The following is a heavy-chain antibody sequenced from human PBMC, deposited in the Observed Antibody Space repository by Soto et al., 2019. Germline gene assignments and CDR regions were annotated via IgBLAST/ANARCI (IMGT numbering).Heavy chain of an antibody. Sequence: ESGPTLVNPTQTLTLTCTFSGFSLSTSGVGVGWIRQPPGKALEWLALIYWDDDKRYSPSLKSRLTITKDTSKNQVVLTMTNMDPVDTATYYCAHRRFMDTAIKIRGVFAFDIWGQGTMVTVSS. CDR2: IYWDDDK. D-gene: IGHD5-18*01. CDR3: AHRRFMDTAIKIRGVFAFDI. J-gene: IGHJ3*02. CDR1: GFSLSTSGVG. V-gene: IGHV2-5*02.